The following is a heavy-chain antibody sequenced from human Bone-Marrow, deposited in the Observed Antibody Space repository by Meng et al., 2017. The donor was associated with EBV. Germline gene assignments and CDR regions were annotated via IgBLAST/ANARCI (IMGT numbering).Heavy chain of an antibody. Sequence: QVQREHSLVELKKPGASAEVSCKASGNTFTSYDINWVRQATGQGLEWMGLMNPNSCNTGYAQKFQGRVTMTRNTSISTAHLELSSLRSEDTAVYYCAREGENYWGQGTLVTVSS. V-gene: IGHV1-8*01. CDR1: GNTFTSYD. CDR2: MNPNSCNT. CDR3: AREGENY. J-gene: IGHJ4*02. D-gene: IGHD3-10*01.